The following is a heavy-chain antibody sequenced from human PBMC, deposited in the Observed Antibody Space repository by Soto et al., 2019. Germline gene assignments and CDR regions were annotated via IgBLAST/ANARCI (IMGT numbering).Heavy chain of an antibody. D-gene: IGHD2-15*01. CDR1: GGTFSSYA. J-gene: IGHJ4*02. CDR2: IIPIFGTA. Sequence: SVKVSCKASGGTFSSYAISWVRQAPGQGLEWMGGIIPIFGTANYAQKFQGRVTITADKSTSTAYMELSSLRSEDTAVYYCASRRYCSGGSCYYFDYWGQGTTVPVSS. CDR3: ASRRYCSGGSCYYFDY. V-gene: IGHV1-69*06.